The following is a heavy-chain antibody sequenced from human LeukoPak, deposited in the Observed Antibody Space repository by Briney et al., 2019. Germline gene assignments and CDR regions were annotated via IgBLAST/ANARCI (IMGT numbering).Heavy chain of an antibody. CDR3: AELGITMIGGV. CDR1: GLTFSSYN. D-gene: IGHD3-10*02. V-gene: IGHV3-48*04. J-gene: IGHJ6*04. Sequence: GGSLTLSCAASGLTFSSYNMNWVRQAPGKGLEWVSFISSSGSTIYYADSVKGRFTISRDNAKNSLYLQMNSLRAEDTAVYYCAELGITMIGGVWGKGTTVTISS. CDR2: ISSSGSTI.